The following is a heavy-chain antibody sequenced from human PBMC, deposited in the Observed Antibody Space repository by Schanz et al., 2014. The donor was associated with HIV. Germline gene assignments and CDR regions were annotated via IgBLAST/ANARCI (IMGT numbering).Heavy chain of an antibody. Sequence: VQLLEFGGGSVRPGESLRLSCLASGFTFNNYAMSWVRQAPGKGLEWVAVISYDGTNEYYADSVKGRFTVSRDNSKNTLYLQMNSLRAEDTAVYYCAKDLGGFSAYEAYTSGRGYWGQGTLVTVSA. CDR3: AKDLGGFSAYEAYTSGRGY. CDR2: ISYDGTNE. J-gene: IGHJ4*02. V-gene: IGHV3-30*18. CDR1: GFTFNNYA. D-gene: IGHD5-12*01.